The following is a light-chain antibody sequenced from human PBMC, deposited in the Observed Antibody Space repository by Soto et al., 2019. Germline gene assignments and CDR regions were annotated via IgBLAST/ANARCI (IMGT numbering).Light chain of an antibody. CDR1: SSNIGSNT. CDR3: AAWDDSLNGYV. V-gene: IGLV1-44*01. CDR2: SSN. J-gene: IGLJ1*01. Sequence: VLTQPPSASGTPGQRVTISCSGSSSNIGSNTVNWYQQLPGTAPKLLIYSSNQRPSGVPDRFSGSKSGTSASLAISGLQSEDEADYYCAAWDDSLNGYVFGTGTKVTVL.